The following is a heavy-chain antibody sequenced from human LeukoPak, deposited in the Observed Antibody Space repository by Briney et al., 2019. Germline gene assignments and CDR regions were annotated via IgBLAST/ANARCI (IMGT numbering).Heavy chain of an antibody. CDR3: AREGTSGYYYSFDY. D-gene: IGHD3-22*01. CDR1: GFTFSSYW. CDR2: INSDGSSI. V-gene: IGHV3-74*01. Sequence: GGSLRLSCAASGFTFSSYWMHWVRQAPGKGPVWVSRINSDGSSISYADSVKGRFTISRDNAKNTLYLQMNSLRAGDTAVYYCAREGTSGYYYSFDYWGQGTLVTVSS. J-gene: IGHJ4*02.